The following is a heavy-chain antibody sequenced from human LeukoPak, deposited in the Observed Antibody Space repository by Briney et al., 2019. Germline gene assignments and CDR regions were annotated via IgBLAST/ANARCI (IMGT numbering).Heavy chain of an antibody. CDR2: ISSSGGTI. V-gene: IGHV3-48*03. D-gene: IGHD6-19*01. J-gene: IGHJ6*02. CDR3: ARIAVAGDPYYYYYGMDV. Sequence: QAGGSLRLSCAASGFTFSSYEMNWVRQAPGKGLEWVSYISSSGGTIYYADSVKGRFTISRDNAKNSLYLQMNSLRAEDTAVYYCARIAVAGDPYYYYYGMDVWAKGPRSPSP. CDR1: GFTFSSYE.